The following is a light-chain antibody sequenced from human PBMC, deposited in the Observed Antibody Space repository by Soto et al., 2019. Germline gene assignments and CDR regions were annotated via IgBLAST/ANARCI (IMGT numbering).Light chain of an antibody. CDR3: QQYNFWPET. CDR2: GVS. J-gene: IGKJ1*01. CDR1: QSVSVN. V-gene: IGKV3-15*01. Sequence: EIVMTQSPVTLSVSPGERATLSCRASQSVSVNLAWYQQKPGQAPRLLIYGVSARATGIPARFSGSGFGTEFTLTISSLQSEDFALYYCQQYNFWPETFGQGTKVEIK.